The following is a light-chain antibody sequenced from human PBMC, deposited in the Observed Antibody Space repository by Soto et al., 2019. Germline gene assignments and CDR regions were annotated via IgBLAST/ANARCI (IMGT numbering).Light chain of an antibody. CDR2: DAS. V-gene: IGKV1-5*01. CDR3: QQYTWT. Sequence: IQMTQSPSTLSASVGDRVTITCRASQSISTWLAWYQQKPGKSPKLLIYDASTLESGVPSRFSGSGSGTEFTLTISILQPDDFATYYCQQYTWTFGQGTKVEI. J-gene: IGKJ1*01. CDR1: QSISTW.